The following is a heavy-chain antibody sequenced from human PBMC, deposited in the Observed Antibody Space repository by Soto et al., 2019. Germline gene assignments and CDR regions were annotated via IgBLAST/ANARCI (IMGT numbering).Heavy chain of an antibody. J-gene: IGHJ5*02. V-gene: IGHV3-30*18. CDR2: ISYDGSNK. CDR3: AKDSSNWFDP. CDR1: GFTFSSYG. Sequence: QVQLVESGGGVVQPGRSLRLSCAASGFTFSSYGMHWVRQAPGKGLEWVAVISYDGSNKYYADSVKGRFTIYRDNSKNTLYLQMNSLRAEDTAVYYCAKDSSNWFDPWGQGTLVTVSS.